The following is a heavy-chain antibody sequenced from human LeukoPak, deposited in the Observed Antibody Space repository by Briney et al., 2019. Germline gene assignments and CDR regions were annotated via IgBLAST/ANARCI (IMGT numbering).Heavy chain of an antibody. J-gene: IGHJ6*02. CDR1: GFTFSSYW. D-gene: IGHD6-13*01. CDR3: ARDSGRVAAPANYYYYGMDV. V-gene: IGHV3-74*01. CDR2: INSDGSST. Sequence: GGSLRLSCAASGFTFSSYWMHWVRQAPGKGLVWVSRINSDGSSTSYADSVKGRFTISRDNSKNTLYLQMNSLRAEDTAVYYCARDSGRVAAPANYYYYGMDVWGQGTTVTVSS.